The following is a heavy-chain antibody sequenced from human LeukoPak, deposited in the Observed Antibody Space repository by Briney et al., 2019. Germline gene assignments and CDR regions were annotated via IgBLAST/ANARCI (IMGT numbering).Heavy chain of an antibody. CDR3: ARLGHRGQWLVPGDY. J-gene: IGHJ4*02. CDR1: GGSISSYY. CDR2: IYYSGST. V-gene: IGHV4-59*08. D-gene: IGHD6-19*01. Sequence: PSETLSLTCTVSGGSISSYYWSWIRHPPGKGLEEIGYIYYSGSTNYNPSLKSRVTISVDTSKNQFSLKLSSVTAADTAVYYCARLGHRGQWLVPGDYWGQGTLVTVSS.